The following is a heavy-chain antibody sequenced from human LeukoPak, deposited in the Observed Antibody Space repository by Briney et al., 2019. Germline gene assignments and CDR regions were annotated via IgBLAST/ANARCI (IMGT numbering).Heavy chain of an antibody. J-gene: IGHJ3*02. D-gene: IGHD5-12*01. Sequence: GGSLTLCCAASGFTFSNAWMSWVRQAPGKGPEWVSAISGGGRSTVYAHSVKGRFTISRDNSKNTLYLQMNSLRAEDTAVYYCAKARYGGYGFDAFDMWGQGTMVTVSS. CDR3: AKARYGGYGFDAFDM. CDR2: ISGGGRST. V-gene: IGHV3-23*01. CDR1: GFTFSNAW.